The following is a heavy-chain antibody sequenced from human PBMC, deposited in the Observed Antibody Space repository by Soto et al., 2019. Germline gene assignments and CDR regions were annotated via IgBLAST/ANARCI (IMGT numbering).Heavy chain of an antibody. CDR1: GYSFTDYS. CDR3: AGYCSSTSCYSGLHI. CDR2: IYPLDSDT. Sequence: GESLRISCQASGYSFTDYSIGWVRQMPGKGLEWMGIIYPLDSDTRYSPSFQGQVTISTDKSTSTAYLQWSSLKASDTGMYYCAGYCSSTSCYSGLHIWGQGTIVIV. D-gene: IGHD2-2*02. V-gene: IGHV5-51*01. J-gene: IGHJ3*02.